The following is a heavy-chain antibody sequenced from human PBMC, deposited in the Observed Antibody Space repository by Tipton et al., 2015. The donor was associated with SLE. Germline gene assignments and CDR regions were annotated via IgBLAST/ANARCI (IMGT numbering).Heavy chain of an antibody. J-gene: IGHJ4*02. CDR1: GYTFSTYD. V-gene: IGHV1-18*01. D-gene: IGHD1-26*01. Sequence: QVQLVQSGAEVKKPGASVKVSCKASGYTFSTYDINWVRQAPGQGLEWMGWISAYNGNTNYAQKLQGRVTMTTDTSTNTAYMELRSLGSDDTAVYYCARDVGGSNPFDYWGQGTLVTVSS. CDR2: ISAYNGNT. CDR3: ARDVGGSNPFDY.